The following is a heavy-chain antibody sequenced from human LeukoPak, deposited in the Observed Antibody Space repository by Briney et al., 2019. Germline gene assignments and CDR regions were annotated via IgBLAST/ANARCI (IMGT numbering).Heavy chain of an antibody. CDR1: GYTFTGYY. Sequence: ASVKVSCKASGYTFTGYYMHWVRQAPGQGLEWMGWISAYNGNTNYAQKLQGRVTMTTDTSTSTAYMELRSLRSDDTAVYYCARVAFADYYDSSGSPDAFDIWGQGTMVTVSS. V-gene: IGHV1-18*04. J-gene: IGHJ3*02. CDR2: ISAYNGNT. CDR3: ARVAFADYYDSSGSPDAFDI. D-gene: IGHD3-22*01.